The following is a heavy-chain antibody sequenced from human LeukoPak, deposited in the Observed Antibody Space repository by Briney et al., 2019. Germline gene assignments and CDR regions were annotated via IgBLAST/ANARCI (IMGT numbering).Heavy chain of an antibody. D-gene: IGHD3-16*02. J-gene: IGHJ4*02. V-gene: IGHV3-48*03. Sequence: GGSLRLSCGPSGFTFSSYEMNWVRQAPGKGLEWVSYISGSGTERYYADSVKGRFTISRDSAKNSLYVQMNSLRGEDTAIYYCARDVGEISRYADYWGQGALVTVSS. CDR3: ARDVGEISRYADY. CDR2: ISGSGTER. CDR1: GFTFSSYE.